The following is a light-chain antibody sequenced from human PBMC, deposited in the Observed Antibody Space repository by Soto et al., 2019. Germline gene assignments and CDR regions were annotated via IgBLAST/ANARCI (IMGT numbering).Light chain of an antibody. CDR2: DAS. J-gene: IGKJ1*01. CDR3: QQYSTYPWT. V-gene: IGKV1-5*01. CDR1: QSISSW. Sequence: TQSPGTLSASVGDRVTITCRASQSISSWLAWYQQKPGKAPKVLIFDASSLESGVPSRFSGSGSATEFTLTISSLQPDDFATYYCQQYSTYPWTFGQGTKVDIK.